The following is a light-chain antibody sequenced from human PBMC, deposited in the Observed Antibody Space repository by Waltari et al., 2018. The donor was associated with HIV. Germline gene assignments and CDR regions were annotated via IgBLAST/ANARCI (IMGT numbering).Light chain of an antibody. CDR2: GNS. J-gene: IGLJ3*02. Sequence: QSVLTQPPSVSGAPGQRVTISCTGSSSHIGAGYDVHWYQQLPGTAPKLLIYGNSNRPSGVPDRFSGSKSGTSASLAITGLQAEDEADYYCQSYDSILSGSWVFGGGTKLTVL. CDR3: QSYDSILSGSWV. V-gene: IGLV1-40*01. CDR1: SSHIGAGYD.